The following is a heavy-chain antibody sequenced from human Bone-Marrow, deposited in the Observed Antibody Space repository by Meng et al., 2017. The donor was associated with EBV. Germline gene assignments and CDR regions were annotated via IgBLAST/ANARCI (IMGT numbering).Heavy chain of an antibody. V-gene: IGHV3-11*01. J-gene: IGHJ4*02. CDR1: GFTFSDYY. CDR3: ARRSTIYSGRFDF. D-gene: IGHD5/OR15-5a*01. CDR2: ISNSGGTT. Sequence: VVGSGGGLVKPGGSLRLSCAASGFTFSDYYMSWIRQAPGKGLEWVSYISNSGGTTYYADSVKGRFTISRDNTKNSLYMQMNSLRDEDTAVYYCARRSTIYSGRFDFWGQGTLVTVSS.